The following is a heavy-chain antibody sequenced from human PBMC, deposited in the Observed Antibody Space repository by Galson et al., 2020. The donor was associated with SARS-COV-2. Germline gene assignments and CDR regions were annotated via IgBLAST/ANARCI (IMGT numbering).Heavy chain of an antibody. D-gene: IGHD2-21*01. CDR1: GFTFSSSA. CDR2: ISYDGNNK. J-gene: IGHJ4*02. Sequence: GESLKISCTTSGFTFSSSAMHWVRQAPGKGLEWVTLISYDGNNKYYADSVKGRFTISRDNSKNTLYLQMSSLSPADTAVYYCARDRTTNCGGDCYFGIDYWGQGTLVTVSS. CDR3: ARDRTTNCGGDCYFGIDY. V-gene: IGHV3-30*15.